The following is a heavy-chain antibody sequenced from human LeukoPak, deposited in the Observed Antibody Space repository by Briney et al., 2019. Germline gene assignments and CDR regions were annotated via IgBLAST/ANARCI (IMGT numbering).Heavy chain of an antibody. J-gene: IGHJ6*02. Sequence: GASVKVSSKASGGTFSSYTISWVRQAPGQGLEWMGRIIPILGIANYAQKFQGRVTITADKSTSTAYMELSSLRSEDTAVYYCARDMGYCSSTSCYRIDYYYYYGMDVWGQGTTVTVSS. CDR3: ARDMGYCSSTSCYRIDYYYYYGMDV. D-gene: IGHD2-2*01. CDR2: IIPILGIA. CDR1: GGTFSSYT. V-gene: IGHV1-69*10.